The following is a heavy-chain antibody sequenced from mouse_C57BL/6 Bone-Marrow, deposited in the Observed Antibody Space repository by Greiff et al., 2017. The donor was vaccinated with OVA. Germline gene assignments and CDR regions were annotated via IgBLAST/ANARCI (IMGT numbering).Heavy chain of an antibody. CDR3: ARRGIYYYGSSSRFYAMDY. Sequence: EVQLVESGPGLVKPSQSLSLTCSVTGYSITSGYYWNWIRQFPGNKLEWMGYISYDGSNNYNPSLKNRISITRDTSKNQFFLKLNSVTTEDTATYYCARRGIYYYGSSSRFYAMDYWGQGTSVTVSS. D-gene: IGHD1-1*01. V-gene: IGHV3-6*01. CDR2: ISYDGSN. J-gene: IGHJ4*01. CDR1: GYSITSGYY.